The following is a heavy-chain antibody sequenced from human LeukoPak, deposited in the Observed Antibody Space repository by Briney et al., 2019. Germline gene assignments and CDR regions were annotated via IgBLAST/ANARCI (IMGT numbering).Heavy chain of an antibody. CDR2: MNPNSGNA. CDR3: ARGDYDFWSGYYRSYYYYGMDV. CDR1: GYTFTSYD. J-gene: IGHJ6*02. V-gene: IGHV1-8*01. D-gene: IGHD3-3*01. Sequence: ASVKVSCKASGYTFTSYDINWVRQATGQGLEWMGWMNPNSGNAGYAQRFQGRVTMTRNTSISTAYMELGSLRSEDTAVYYCARGDYDFWSGYYRSYYYYGMDVWGQGTTVTVSS.